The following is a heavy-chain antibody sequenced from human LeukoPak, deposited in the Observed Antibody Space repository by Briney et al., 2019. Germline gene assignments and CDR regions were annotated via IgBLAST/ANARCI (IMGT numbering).Heavy chain of an antibody. V-gene: IGHV3-13*01. CDR2: IDTAGDT. CDR3: ARDQSRIAVAGPSVDAFDI. D-gene: IGHD6-19*01. J-gene: IGHJ3*02. Sequence: GGSLRLSCAASGFIFSNYDMHWVRQVTGKGLEWVSAIDTAGDTYYPGSVKGRFTISRDNAKNSLYLQMNSLRAEDTAVYYCARDQSRIAVAGPSVDAFDIWGQGTMVTVSS. CDR1: GFIFSNYD.